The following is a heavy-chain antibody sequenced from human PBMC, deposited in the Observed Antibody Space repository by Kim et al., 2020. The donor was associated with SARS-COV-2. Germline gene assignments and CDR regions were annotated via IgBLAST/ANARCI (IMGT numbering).Heavy chain of an antibody. D-gene: IGHD2-15*01. Sequence: ASVKVSCKASGYTFTSYGISWVRQAPGQGLEWMGWISAYNGNTNYAQKLQGRVTMTTDTSTSTAYMELRSLRSDDTAVYYCARAPRAPVVVVAATRWHYYYGMDVWGQGTTVTVSS. J-gene: IGHJ6*02. CDR1: GYTFTSYG. CDR2: ISAYNGNT. V-gene: IGHV1-18*04. CDR3: ARAPRAPVVVVAATRWHYYYGMDV.